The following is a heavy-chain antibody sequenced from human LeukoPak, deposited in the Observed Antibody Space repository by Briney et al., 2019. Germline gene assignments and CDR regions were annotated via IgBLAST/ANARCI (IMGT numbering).Heavy chain of an antibody. CDR3: ARDGGENDFWSGYSRGSWFDP. D-gene: IGHD3-3*01. J-gene: IGHJ5*02. CDR2: IYYSGST. V-gene: IGHV4-59*01. Sequence: SETLSLTCTVSGGSISSYYWSWIRQPPGKGLEWIGYIYYSGSTNYNPSLKSRVTISVDTSKNQFSLKLSSVTAADTAVYYCARDGGENDFWSGYSRGSWFDPWGQGTLVTVSS. CDR1: GGSISSYY.